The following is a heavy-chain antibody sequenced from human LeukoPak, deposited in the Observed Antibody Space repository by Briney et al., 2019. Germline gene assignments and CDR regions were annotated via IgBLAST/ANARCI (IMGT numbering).Heavy chain of an antibody. V-gene: IGHV4-61*02. CDR2: IYTSGST. CDR3: ARGLSSTRRESDY. D-gene: IGHD2-2*01. CDR1: GGSISSGSYY. Sequence: NSSETLSLTCTVSGGSISSGSYYWSWIRQPAGKGLEWIGRIYTSGSTNYNPSLKSRVTISVDTSKNQFSLKLSSVTAADTAVYFCARGLSSTRRESDYWGRGTLVTVSS. J-gene: IGHJ4*02.